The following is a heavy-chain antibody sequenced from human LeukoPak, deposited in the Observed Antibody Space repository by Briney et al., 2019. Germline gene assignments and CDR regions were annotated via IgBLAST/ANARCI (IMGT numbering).Heavy chain of an antibody. D-gene: IGHD6-19*01. CDR1: GFNFNSYE. CDR2: IGSSGTTM. Sequence: GGSLRLSCVGSGFNFNSYEMNWVRQAPGKGLEWVSYIGSSGTTMYYADSVMGRFTISRDNAKNSLFLQMNSLRAEDTAVYYCAREAVGDAFDIWGQGTMVTVSS. CDR3: AREAVGDAFDI. J-gene: IGHJ3*02. V-gene: IGHV3-48*03.